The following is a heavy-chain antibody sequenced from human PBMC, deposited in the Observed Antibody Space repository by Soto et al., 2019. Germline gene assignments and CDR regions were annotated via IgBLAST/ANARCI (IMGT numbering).Heavy chain of an antibody. D-gene: IGHD3-10*01. CDR2: IKQDGSEK. J-gene: IGHJ5*02. CDR3: ARGSYGSGNYYKGDWFDP. CDR1: GFTFSNYW. Sequence: EVLLVESGGGLVQPGGSLRLSCAASGFTFSNYWMTWGRQAPGKRLEWVANIKQDGSEKDYVDSVKGRFTISRDNAKNSLYLQMNSLRVEDTAVYYCARGSYGSGNYYKGDWFDPWGQGTLVIVSS. V-gene: IGHV3-7*01.